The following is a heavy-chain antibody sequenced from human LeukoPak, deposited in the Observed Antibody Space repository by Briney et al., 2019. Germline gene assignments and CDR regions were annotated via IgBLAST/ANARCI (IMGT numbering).Heavy chain of an antibody. V-gene: IGHV1-46*01. J-gene: IGHJ4*02. CDR1: GYTFTSYY. CDR3: ARDWTTVTTGNSEVDY. D-gene: IGHD4-17*01. Sequence: ASVKVSCKASGYTFTSYYMHWVRQAPGRGLEWMGIINPSGGSTSYAQKFQGRVTMTRDTSTSTVYMELSSLRSEDTAVYYCARDWTTVTTGNSEVDYWGQGTLVTVSS. CDR2: INPSGGST.